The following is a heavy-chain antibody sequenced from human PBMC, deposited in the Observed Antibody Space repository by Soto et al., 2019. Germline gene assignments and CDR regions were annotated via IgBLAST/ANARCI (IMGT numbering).Heavy chain of an antibody. CDR1: GFTFSSYA. D-gene: IGHD5-18*01. Sequence: GGSLRLSCAASGFTFSSYAMSWVRQAPGKGLEWVSAISSSSSYTNYADSVKGRFTISRDNAKNSLYLQMNSLRAEDTAVYYCARDDTAMNYWGQGTLVTVSS. J-gene: IGHJ4*02. CDR2: ISSSSSYT. V-gene: IGHV3-21*01. CDR3: ARDDTAMNY.